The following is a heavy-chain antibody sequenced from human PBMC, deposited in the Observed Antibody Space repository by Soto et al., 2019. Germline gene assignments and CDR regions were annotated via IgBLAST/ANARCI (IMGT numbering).Heavy chain of an antibody. D-gene: IGHD3-9*01. CDR2: IYDSGSP. CDR3: ARGVGSSPPRY. J-gene: IGHJ4*02. V-gene: IGHV4-59*02. CDR1: GGSVSVYY. Sequence: ASETLSLTCTISGGSVSVYYWSWIRQSPGQELEWIGYIYDSGSPYYNPSLKTRVTISADTSKNQISPTLTSATAADTAVYYCARGVGSSPPRYWGRGTLVTVS.